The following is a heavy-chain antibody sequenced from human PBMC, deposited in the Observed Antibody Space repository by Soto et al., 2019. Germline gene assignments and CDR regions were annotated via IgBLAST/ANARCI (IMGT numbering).Heavy chain of an antibody. V-gene: IGHV4-39*07. CDR2: IFYDGST. Sequence: SETLSLTCSVSGGSISSGTYYWGWIRQPPGRGLEWIGSIFYDGSTYYNPSLKSRVTISVDTSKNQFSLKLSSVTAADTAVYYCARDYQDAFDIWGQGTMVTVSS. CDR3: ARDYQDAFDI. CDR1: GGSISSGTYY. J-gene: IGHJ3*02. D-gene: IGHD2-2*01.